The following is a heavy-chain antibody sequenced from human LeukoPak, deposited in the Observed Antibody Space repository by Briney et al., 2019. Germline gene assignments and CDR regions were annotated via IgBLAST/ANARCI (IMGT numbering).Heavy chain of an antibody. D-gene: IGHD5-24*01. J-gene: IGHJ4*02. CDR2: IHPYGTF. V-gene: IGHV4-34*01. Sequence: SENLSLTCAVYAGSCSDYYCSWIRQPPGKGLEWIGEIHPYGTFYYNSPLRSRLTISIDTSKTQFSLRLTSVTAADTAFYYCARGRDRSKAGDHWGQGTLVTVSS. CDR1: AGSCSDYY. CDR3: ARGRDRSKAGDH.